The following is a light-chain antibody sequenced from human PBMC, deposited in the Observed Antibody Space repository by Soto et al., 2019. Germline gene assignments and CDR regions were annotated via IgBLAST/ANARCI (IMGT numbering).Light chain of an antibody. V-gene: IGKV1-5*01. CDR2: GAS. CDR3: QQYSSSGT. Sequence: DIQMTKSPSTLSASVGDRVTIACRASQNVSPWLAWYQQKPGKAPKLLIYGASSLEGGVPSRFSGSGSGTDFTLTISSLQPDDFATYYCQQYSSSGTFGPGTKVEIK. CDR1: QNVSPW. J-gene: IGKJ1*01.